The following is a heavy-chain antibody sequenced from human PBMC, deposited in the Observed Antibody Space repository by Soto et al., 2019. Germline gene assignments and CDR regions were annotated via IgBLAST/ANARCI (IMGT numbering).Heavy chain of an antibody. CDR3: ARTLVVPAAMYYFDY. CDR1: GGSISSGGYY. Sequence: SETLSLTCTVSGGSISSGGYYWSWIRQHPGKGLEWIGYIYYSGSTYYNPSLKSRVTISVDTSKNQFSLKLSSVTAADTAVYYCARTLVVPAAMYYFDYWGQGTLVTVSS. V-gene: IGHV4-31*03. CDR2: IYYSGST. J-gene: IGHJ4*02. D-gene: IGHD2-2*01.